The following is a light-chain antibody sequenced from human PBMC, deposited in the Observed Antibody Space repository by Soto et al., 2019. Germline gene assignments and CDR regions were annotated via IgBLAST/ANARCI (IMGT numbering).Light chain of an antibody. Sequence: EIVMTQSPATLSVSPGERATLSCRASQSVSNSLAWHQQKPGQGPRLLIYGASTRATGIPARFSGSGSGTDFTRTISSLQSEDVAVYYCQQYSKCPWTFGQGTKVEI. CDR3: QQYSKCPWT. J-gene: IGKJ1*01. CDR1: QSVSNS. CDR2: GAS. V-gene: IGKV3-15*01.